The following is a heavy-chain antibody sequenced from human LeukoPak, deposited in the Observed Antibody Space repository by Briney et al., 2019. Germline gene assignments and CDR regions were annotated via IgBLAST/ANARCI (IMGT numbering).Heavy chain of an antibody. CDR2: IYHSGST. CDR1: GYSISSGYY. J-gene: IGHJ5*02. Sequence: SETLSLTCTVSGYSISSGYYWGWIRQPPGKGLEWIGSIYHSGSTYYNPSLKSRVTISVDTSKNQFSLKLRSVTASDTAVYYCARVFGGPVSRRFDPWGQGTLVTVSS. D-gene: IGHD4-23*01. CDR3: ARVFGGPVSRRFDP. V-gene: IGHV4-38-2*02.